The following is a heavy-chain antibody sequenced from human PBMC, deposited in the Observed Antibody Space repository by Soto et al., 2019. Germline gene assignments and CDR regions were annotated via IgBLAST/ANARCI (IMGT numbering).Heavy chain of an antibody. CDR3: AKDLGSGKPYYYYAMDV. D-gene: IGHD3-10*01. J-gene: IGHJ6*02. CDR2: ISYDGSNK. Sequence: QGQLVESGGGVVQPGTSLRLSCAASGFIFSRYGMHWVRQAPGKGLEWVAVISYDGSNKYYAESVKGRFIISRDKSENTLYLQMNSLRAEDTAVYYCAKDLGSGKPYYYYAMDVWGQGTTVTVSS. CDR1: GFIFSRYG. V-gene: IGHV3-30*18.